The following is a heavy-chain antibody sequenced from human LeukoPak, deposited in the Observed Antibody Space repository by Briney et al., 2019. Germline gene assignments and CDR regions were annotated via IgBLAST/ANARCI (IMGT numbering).Heavy chain of an antibody. CDR3: ARDRGGGIVAI. CDR1: GFTFSDYY. Sequence: GGSLRLSCAASGFTFSDYYMSWIRQAPGRGLEWVSYISDSGSTIYYADSVKGRLTISRDNAKNSLYLQMNSLRAEDTAVYYCARDRGGGIVAIWGQGTLVTVSS. J-gene: IGHJ4*02. V-gene: IGHV3-11*04. D-gene: IGHD6-13*01. CDR2: ISDSGSTI.